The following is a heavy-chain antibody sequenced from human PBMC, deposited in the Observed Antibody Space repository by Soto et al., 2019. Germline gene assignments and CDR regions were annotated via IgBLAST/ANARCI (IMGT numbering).Heavy chain of an antibody. D-gene: IGHD2-21*02. V-gene: IGHV4-59*08. CDR1: GGSISDYY. CDR2: FSYVRGT. CDR3: ARHFRDPYTALAF. J-gene: IGHJ4*02. Sequence: QVQLQESGPGLAKPSETLSLTCTVSGGSISDYYWSWIRQPPGKGLEWIGYFSYVRGTNNSPSLKSRATISGDTSKNQLSRNLTSVTPADPAVYYCARHFRDPYTALAFWGQGTLVTVSS.